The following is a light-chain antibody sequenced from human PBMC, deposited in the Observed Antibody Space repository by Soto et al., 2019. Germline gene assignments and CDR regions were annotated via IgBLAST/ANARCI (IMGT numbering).Light chain of an antibody. CDR2: VGS. CDR3: QQTYTTPVT. V-gene: IGKV1-39*01. CDR1: QSISSY. Sequence: DIQMTQSPSSLSASVGDRVTITCRASQSISSYLSWYQQKPGKAPQRLMYVGSTLQSGVPSRFSGSGAGTDFTLTISSLQPEDFATYFCQQTYTTPVTFGGGTKVDVK. J-gene: IGKJ4*01.